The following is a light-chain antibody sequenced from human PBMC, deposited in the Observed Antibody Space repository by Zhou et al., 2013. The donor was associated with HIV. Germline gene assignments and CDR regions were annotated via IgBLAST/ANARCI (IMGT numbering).Light chain of an antibody. V-gene: IGKV1-39*01. CDR2: AAS. Sequence: DIQMTQSPSSLSASVGDRVTITCRASQTIISYLNWYQQKPGKAPKLLIYAASTLQGGVPSRFSGSGSGTDFTLTISSLQPEDFATYYCQQSYSVHVTFGGGT. J-gene: IGKJ4*01. CDR1: QTIISY. CDR3: QQSYSVHVT.